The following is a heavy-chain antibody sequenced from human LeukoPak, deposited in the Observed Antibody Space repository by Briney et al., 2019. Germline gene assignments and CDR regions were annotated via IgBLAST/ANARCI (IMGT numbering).Heavy chain of an antibody. CDR3: AKGVRITMVRGAFDI. CDR2: MYSGGRT. V-gene: IGHV3-53*05. D-gene: IGHD3-10*01. Sequence: GGTLRLSCAASGFTFSSYGMSWVRQAPGKGLEWVSGMYSGGRTDYADSVKGRFTISRDNSKNTLYLQMSSLRAEDTALYYCAKGVRITMVRGAFDIWGQGTMVTVSS. J-gene: IGHJ3*02. CDR1: GFTFSSYG.